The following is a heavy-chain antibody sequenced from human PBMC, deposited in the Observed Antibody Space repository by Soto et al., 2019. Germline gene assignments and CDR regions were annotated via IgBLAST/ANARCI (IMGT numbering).Heavy chain of an antibody. V-gene: IGHV1-69*01. CDR3: ARNDCSSTSCYLGYGMDV. D-gene: IGHD2-2*01. CDR2: VIPVFGTA. Sequence: QVQLVQSGAEVKKPGSSVKVSCKASGGTFSSYAISWVRQAPGQGLEWMGGVIPVFGTANYAQKFQGRVTLTADESTSTAYMELSSLRSEDTAVYYCARNDCSSTSCYLGYGMDVWGQGTTVTVSS. J-gene: IGHJ6*02. CDR1: GGTFSSYA.